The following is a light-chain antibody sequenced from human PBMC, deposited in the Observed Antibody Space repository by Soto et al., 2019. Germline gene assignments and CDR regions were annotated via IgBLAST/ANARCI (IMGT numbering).Light chain of an antibody. CDR1: QSVSSR. J-gene: IGKJ5*01. Sequence: EIVLTQSPATLSLSPGESATLSCRASQSVSSRLAWYQQKPGQAXRLLISGASSRATGIPDRFSGSGSGTDFTLTISSLEPEDAAVYYGQQRSNWPPITFGQGTRLEIK. CDR2: GAS. V-gene: IGKV3-11*01. CDR3: QQRSNWPPIT.